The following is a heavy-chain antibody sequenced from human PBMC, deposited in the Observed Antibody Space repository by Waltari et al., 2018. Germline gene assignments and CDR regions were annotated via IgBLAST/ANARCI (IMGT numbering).Heavy chain of an antibody. V-gene: IGHV4-34*01. CDR1: GGSFSGYY. Sequence: QVQLQQWGAGLLKPSETLSLTCAVYGGSFSGYYWSWIRQPPGKGLEWIGEINHSGSTNYNPSRKSRVTISVDPSKNQFSLKLSSVAAADTAVYYCARGRFLGSSWRAEYFQHWGQGTLVTVSS. CDR3: ARGRFLGSSWRAEYFQH. J-gene: IGHJ1*01. CDR2: INHSGST. D-gene: IGHD6-13*01.